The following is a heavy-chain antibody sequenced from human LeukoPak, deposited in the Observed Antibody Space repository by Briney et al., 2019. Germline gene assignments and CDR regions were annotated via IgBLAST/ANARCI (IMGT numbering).Heavy chain of an antibody. V-gene: IGHV3-23*01. D-gene: IGHD2-15*01. CDR1: GFTFSDSA. CDR2: ISHSGANT. J-gene: IGHJ4*02. Sequence: GGSLRLSCAASGFTFSDSAMDWVRQAPGKGLEWVSLISHSGANTFYADSVKGRFSVSRDNSKNTMYLHMNSLRAEDTAVYYCAKDIEASIWGQGTLVAVSS. CDR3: AKDIEASI.